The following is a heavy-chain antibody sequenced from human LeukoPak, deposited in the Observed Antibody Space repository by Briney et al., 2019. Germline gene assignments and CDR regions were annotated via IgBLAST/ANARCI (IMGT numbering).Heavy chain of an antibody. V-gene: IGHV4-34*01. CDR2: INHSGST. J-gene: IGHJ5*02. CDR3: ARVVVVAATMIDP. CDR1: GGSFSGYY. Sequence: SETLSLTCAVYGGSFSGYYWSWIRQPPGKGLEWIGEINHSGSTNYNPSLKSRVTISVDTSKNQFSLKLSSVTAADTAVYYCARVVVVAATMIDPWGQGTLVTVSS. D-gene: IGHD2-15*01.